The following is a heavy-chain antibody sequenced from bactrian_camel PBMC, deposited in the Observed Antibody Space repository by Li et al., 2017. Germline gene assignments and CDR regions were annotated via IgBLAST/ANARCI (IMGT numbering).Heavy chain of an antibody. Sequence: HVQLVESGGGEVQAGGSLKLSCAGSAYILENCGMVWYRQTKGKEEKLVSVRKDGTPVYEDTVKGRFTISKDNARNTLYLQMNSLKPEDTAEYYCAARIGGGRCVGWGKSTGPDWNRWGQGTQVTVS. D-gene: IGHD5*01. J-gene: IGHJ4*01. CDR1: AYILENCG. CDR2: VRKDGTP. CDR3: AARIGGGRCVGWGKSTGPDWNR. V-gene: IGHV3S60*01.